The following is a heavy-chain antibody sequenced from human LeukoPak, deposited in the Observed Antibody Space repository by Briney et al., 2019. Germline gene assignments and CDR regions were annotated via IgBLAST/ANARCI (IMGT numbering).Heavy chain of an antibody. V-gene: IGHV3-23*01. CDR2: ISGSGGGT. J-gene: IGHJ4*02. CDR3: ASTGRYCTSTSCSNYFHY. CDR1: GFTFSSFA. Sequence: GGSLRLSCAASGFTFSSFAMSWVRQAPGKGLEWVSGISGSGGGTYNADSVKGRFTISRDNAKNSLYLQMNSLRAEDTAVYYCASTGRYCTSTSCSNYFHYWGQGTLVTVSS. D-gene: IGHD2-2*01.